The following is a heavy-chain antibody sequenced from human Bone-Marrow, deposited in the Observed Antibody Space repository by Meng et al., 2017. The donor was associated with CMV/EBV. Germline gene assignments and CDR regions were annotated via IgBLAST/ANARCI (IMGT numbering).Heavy chain of an antibody. J-gene: IGHJ4*02. CDR1: GYSFTSYW. Sequence: CKGSGYSFTSYWISWVRQMPGKGLEWMGRIDPSDSYTNYSPSFQGHVTISADKSISTTYLQWSSLKASDTAMYYCARHSSSSWPLDYWGQGTLVTVSS. CDR2: IDPSDSYT. D-gene: IGHD6-13*01. V-gene: IGHV5-10-1*01. CDR3: ARHSSSSWPLDY.